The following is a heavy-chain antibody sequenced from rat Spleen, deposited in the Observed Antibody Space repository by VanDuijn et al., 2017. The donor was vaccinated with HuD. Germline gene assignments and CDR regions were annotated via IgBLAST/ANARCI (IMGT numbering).Heavy chain of an antibody. CDR3: AGQYYGYTD. J-gene: IGHJ3*01. CDR1: GFTFSDYY. Sequence: EVQLVESGGGLVQPGRSMKLSCAASGFTFSDYYMAWVRQAPKKGLEWVAYISYDGGSTYYRDSVKGRFTISRDNAKSTLYLQMDSLRSEDTASYFCAGQYYGYTDWGQGTLVTVSS. D-gene: IGHD1-6*01. V-gene: IGHV5-22*01. CDR2: ISYDGGST.